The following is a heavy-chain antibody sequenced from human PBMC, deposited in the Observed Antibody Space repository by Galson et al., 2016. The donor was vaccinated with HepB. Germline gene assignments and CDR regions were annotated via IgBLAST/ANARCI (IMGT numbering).Heavy chain of an antibody. CDR3: ARAYRGRGYFDL. D-gene: IGHD3-10*01. CDR1: GGSISSGGYY. V-gene: IGHV4-31*03. J-gene: IGHJ2*01. CDR2: IYYSGST. Sequence: TLSLTCTVSGGSISSGGYYWSWIRQHPGKGLEWIGYIYYSGSTYYNPSLKSRVTISVDTSKNQFSLKLSSVTAADTAVYYCARAYRGRGYFDLWGRGTLVTVSS.